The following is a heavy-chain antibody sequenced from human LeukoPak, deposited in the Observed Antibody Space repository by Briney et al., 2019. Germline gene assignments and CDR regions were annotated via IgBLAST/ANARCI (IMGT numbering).Heavy chain of an antibody. CDR2: INPDGSST. J-gene: IGHJ4*02. V-gene: IGHV3-74*01. CDR3: AKGSDSSGYYDDY. Sequence: PGGSLRLSCAASGFTFGTYWMHWVRQGPGKGLVWVSRINPDGSSTTYADSVKGRFTISRDNSKNTLYLQMNSLRAEDTAVYYCAKGSDSSGYYDDYWGQGTLVTVSS. D-gene: IGHD3-22*01. CDR1: GFTFGTYW.